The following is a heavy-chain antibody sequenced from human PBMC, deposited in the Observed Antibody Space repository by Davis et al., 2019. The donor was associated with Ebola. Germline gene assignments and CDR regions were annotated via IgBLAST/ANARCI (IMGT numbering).Heavy chain of an antibody. CDR1: GFTFSSYA. CDR3: ARDQGGLTR. J-gene: IGHJ4*02. D-gene: IGHD2-15*01. CDR2: ISGSGGST. Sequence: GESLKISCAASGFTFSSYAMSWVRQAPGKGLEWVSAISGSGGSTYYADSVKGRFTISRDNAKNSLYLQMNSLRAEDTAVYYCARDQGGLTRWGQGTLVTVSS. V-gene: IGHV3-23*01.